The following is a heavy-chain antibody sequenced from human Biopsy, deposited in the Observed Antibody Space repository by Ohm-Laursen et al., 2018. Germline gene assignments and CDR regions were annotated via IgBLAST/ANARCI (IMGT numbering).Heavy chain of an antibody. J-gene: IGHJ6*02. V-gene: IGHV3-30*18. D-gene: IGHD4-11*01. CDR2: ISYDQITK. CDR1: GFTFRTHG. Sequence: SLRLSCSASGFTFRTHGMHWVRLAPGKGLEWVAVISYDQITKHYADSVRGRFTISRDNSKNTLYLQVNSLRAEDTAVYYCAKDHSVYYYYDIDVWGQGTTVTVSS. CDR3: AKDHSVYYYYDIDV.